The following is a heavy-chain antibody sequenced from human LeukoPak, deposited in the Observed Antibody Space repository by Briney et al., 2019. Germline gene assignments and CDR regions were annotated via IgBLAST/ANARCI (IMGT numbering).Heavy chain of an antibody. CDR3: ARSTVTILPFDY. CDR1: GFIFSHHG. Sequence: GGSLRLSCATSGFIFSHHGMNWVRQAPGKGLEWVSSISSSSSYIYYADSVKGRFTISRDNAKNSLYLQMNSLRAEDTAVYYCARSTVTILPFDYWGQGTLVTVSS. CDR2: ISSSSSYI. J-gene: IGHJ4*02. D-gene: IGHD4-17*01. V-gene: IGHV3-21*01.